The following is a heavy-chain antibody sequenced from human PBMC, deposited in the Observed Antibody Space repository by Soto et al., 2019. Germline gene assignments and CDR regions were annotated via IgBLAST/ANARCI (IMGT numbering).Heavy chain of an antibody. D-gene: IGHD2-15*01. V-gene: IGHV1-18*01. CDR3: ARHLVVVVAAMTDYGMDV. J-gene: IGHJ6*02. Sequence: ASVKVSCKASGYTFTSYGISWVRQAPGQGLEWMGWISAYNGNTNYAQKLQGRVTMTTDTSTSTAYMELRSLRSDDTAVYYCARHLVVVVAAMTDYGMDVWGQGTKVTFSS. CDR1: GYTFTSYG. CDR2: ISAYNGNT.